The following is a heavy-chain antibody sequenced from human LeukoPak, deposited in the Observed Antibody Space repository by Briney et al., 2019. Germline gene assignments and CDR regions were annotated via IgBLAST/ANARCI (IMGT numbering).Heavy chain of an antibody. CDR1: GYTFSGYY. V-gene: IGHV1-2*02. D-gene: IGHD3-22*01. CDR2: INPKSGGT. J-gene: IGHJ2*01. CDR3: ARVTGYYYDSSGYPNDWYFDL. Sequence: GASVKVPCKASGYTFSGYYMHWVRQAPGQGLEWMGWINPKSGGTNYAQKFQGRVTMTRDTSISTAYMELSRLRSDDTAAYFCARVTGYYYDSSGYPNDWYFDLWGRGTLVTVSS.